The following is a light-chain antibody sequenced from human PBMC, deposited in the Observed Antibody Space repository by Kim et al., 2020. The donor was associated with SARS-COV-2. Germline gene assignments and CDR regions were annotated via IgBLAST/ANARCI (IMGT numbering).Light chain of an antibody. V-gene: IGLV1-51*01. J-gene: IGLJ3*02. Sequence: QSVLTQPPSVSAAPGLKVTISCSGSSSNIGNNYVSWYQHLPGTAPKLLIYDNNKRPSGIPDRFSGSKSGTSATLGITGLQTGDEADYYCGTWDSSLSAVFGGGTQLTVL. CDR2: DNN. CDR3: GTWDSSLSAV. CDR1: SSNIGNNY.